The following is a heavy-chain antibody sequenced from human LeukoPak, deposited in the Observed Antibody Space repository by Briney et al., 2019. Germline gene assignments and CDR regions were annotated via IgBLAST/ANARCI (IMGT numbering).Heavy chain of an antibody. J-gene: IGHJ4*02. V-gene: IGHV3-33*01. D-gene: IGHD6-13*01. CDR3: ASDGIAVDRGIGYFDY. CDR2: IGYDGSNK. CDR1: GFTFRSYG. Sequence: GGSLRLSCAASGFTFRSYGMHWVRQAPGKGLEWVAVIGYDGSNKYYADSVKGRFTISRDNSENTLYLQMNSLRAEDTALYYCASDGIAVDRGIGYFDYWGQGTLVTVSS.